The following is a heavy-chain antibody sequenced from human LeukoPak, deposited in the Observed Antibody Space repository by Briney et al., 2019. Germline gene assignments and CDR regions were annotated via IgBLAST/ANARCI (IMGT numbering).Heavy chain of an antibody. D-gene: IGHD3-9*01. J-gene: IGHJ4*02. Sequence: ASVKVSCKASGYTFTGYYMHWVRQAPGQGLEWMGWINPNSGGTNYAQKFQGRVTMTRDTSISTAYTELSRLRSDDTAVYYCARATLTGYYNLFDYWGQGTLVTVSS. CDR1: GYTFTGYY. V-gene: IGHV1-2*02. CDR3: ARATLTGYYNLFDY. CDR2: INPNSGGT.